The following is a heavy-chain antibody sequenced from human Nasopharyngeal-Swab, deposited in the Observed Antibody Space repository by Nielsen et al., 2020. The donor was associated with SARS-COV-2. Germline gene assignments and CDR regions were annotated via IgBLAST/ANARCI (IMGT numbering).Heavy chain of an antibody. CDR1: GGSISSSNW. Sequence: SETLSLTCAVSGGSISSSNWWSWVRQPPGKGPEWIGEINHSGRANHNPSLKSRVTISIDTSKNQFSLKLYSLTAADTAVYYCARVREMTATFYYYYGLDVWGLGTTVTVSS. D-gene: IGHD2-21*02. V-gene: IGHV4-4*02. CDR2: INHSGRA. CDR3: ARVREMTATFYYYYGLDV. J-gene: IGHJ6*02.